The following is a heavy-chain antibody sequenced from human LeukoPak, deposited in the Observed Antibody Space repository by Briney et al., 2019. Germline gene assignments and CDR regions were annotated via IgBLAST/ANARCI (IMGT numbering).Heavy chain of an antibody. Sequence: GASVKDSCKASGYTFTSYNINWVRQATGQGLEWMGWMNPNSGNKGYAQKFQGRVTMTRNTSISTAYMELSSLRSEDTAVYYCARAAVARRPLGYWGQGTLVTVSS. CDR3: ARAAVARRPLGY. V-gene: IGHV1-8*01. J-gene: IGHJ4*02. D-gene: IGHD6-19*01. CDR2: MNPNSGNK. CDR1: GYTFTSYN.